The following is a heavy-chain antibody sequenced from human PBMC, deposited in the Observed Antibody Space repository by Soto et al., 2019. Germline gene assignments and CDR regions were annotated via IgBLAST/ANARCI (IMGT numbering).Heavy chain of an antibody. Sequence: SLRLSCAASGFTFSSYAMSWVRQAPGKGLEWVSAISGSGGSTYYADSVKGRFTISRDNSKNTLYLQMNSLRAEDTAVYYCAKGIAVAGNFDYWGQGNLVTVSS. D-gene: IGHD6-19*01. V-gene: IGHV3-23*01. CDR3: AKGIAVAGNFDY. CDR1: GFTFSSYA. J-gene: IGHJ4*02. CDR2: ISGSGGST.